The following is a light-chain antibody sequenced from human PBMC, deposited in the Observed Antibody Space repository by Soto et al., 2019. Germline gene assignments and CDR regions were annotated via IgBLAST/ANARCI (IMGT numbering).Light chain of an antibody. V-gene: IGKV1-12*01. Sequence: DIQMPQSPSSVSASVGDRVTITCRASQGITSWLAWYQQKPGKAPKLLIYRASNLQSGVPSRFSGSGSGTDFTLTICGLQPADFATYYCQQTTAFPLTFGGGTKVEIK. CDR3: QQTTAFPLT. CDR1: QGITSW. CDR2: RAS. J-gene: IGKJ4*01.